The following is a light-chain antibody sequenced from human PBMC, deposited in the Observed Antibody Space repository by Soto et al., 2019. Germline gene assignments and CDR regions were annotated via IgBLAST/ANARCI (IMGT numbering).Light chain of an antibody. J-gene: IGKJ4*01. CDR1: QSVSSY. V-gene: IGKV3-11*01. CDR2: DAS. Sequence: EIVLTQSPATLSLSPGERATLSCRASQSVSSYLAWYQQKPGQAPRLLIYDASNRATGIPARFSGSGSGTDFPLTISRLEPEDFAVYYCQHRSNWPLTFGGGTKVEIK. CDR3: QHRSNWPLT.